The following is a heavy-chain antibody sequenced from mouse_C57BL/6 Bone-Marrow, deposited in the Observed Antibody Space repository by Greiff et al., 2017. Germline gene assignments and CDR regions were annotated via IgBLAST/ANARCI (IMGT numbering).Heavy chain of an antibody. Sequence: QVQLKQSGPELVKPGASVKLSCKASGYSFTSYWMHWVKQRPGRGLEWIGRIDPNSGGTTYNEKFKSKATLTVDKPSSTAYRQLSSLTSEDSAVSYCARSSASFSNCEFAYWGQGTLVTGSA. D-gene: IGHD2-5*01. J-gene: IGHJ3*01. CDR3: ARSSASFSNCEFAY. CDR2: IDPNSGGT. V-gene: IGHV1-72*01. CDR1: GYSFTSYW.